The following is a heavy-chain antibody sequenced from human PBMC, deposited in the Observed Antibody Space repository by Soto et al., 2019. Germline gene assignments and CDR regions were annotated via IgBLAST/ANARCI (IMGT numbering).Heavy chain of an antibody. Sequence: SETLSLTCTLSAGSITNNYYSWFRQPPGKGLEWIGYIFHTGTTSYNPSLKSQVTLSVDTSQSQFSLKLNSVTAADTAVYYCTTEAYDNSGSLAFDIWGPGTLVT. CDR3: TTEAYDNSGSLAFDI. D-gene: IGHD3-22*01. CDR2: IFHTGTT. J-gene: IGHJ3*02. V-gene: IGHV4-59*08. CDR1: AGSITNNY.